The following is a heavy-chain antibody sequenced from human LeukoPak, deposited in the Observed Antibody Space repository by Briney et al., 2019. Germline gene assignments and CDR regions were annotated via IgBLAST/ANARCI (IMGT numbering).Heavy chain of an antibody. CDR2: ISSNGGST. D-gene: IGHD3-3*01. J-gene: IGHJ6*02. CDR1: GFTFSSYA. Sequence: GGSLRLSCAASGFTFSSYAMHWVRQAPGKGLEYVSAISSNGGSTYYANSVKGRFTISRDNSKNTLYLQMGSLRAEDMAVYYCARGVYDFWSGYYSDYRGMDVWGQGTTVTVSS. V-gene: IGHV3-64*01. CDR3: ARGVYDFWSGYYSDYRGMDV.